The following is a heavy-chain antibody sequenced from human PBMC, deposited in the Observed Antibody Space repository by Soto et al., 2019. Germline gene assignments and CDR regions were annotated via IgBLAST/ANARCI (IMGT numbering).Heavy chain of an antibody. CDR3: ARDIDY. CDR1: GFIVSTIY. CDR2: IYADGRT. J-gene: IGHJ4*02. Sequence: WGVLRLSCAASGFIVSTIYMSWVRQAPGKGLEWVSTIYADGRTYYADSVKGRFTMSRDDVKNTLFLQMNSLRVEDTAVYYCARDIDYCGQGTLVTVSS. V-gene: IGHV3-66*01.